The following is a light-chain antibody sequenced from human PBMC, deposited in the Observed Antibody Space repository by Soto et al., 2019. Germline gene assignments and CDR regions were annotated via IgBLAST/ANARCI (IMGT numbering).Light chain of an antibody. CDR2: DDS. CDR3: QLWDSSSDHWV. V-gene: IGLV3-21*02. Sequence: SYELTQPPSVSVAPGQTARITCGGSNIGSKSVHWYQQKPGQAPVLVVYDDSDRPSGIPERFSGSNSGNTATLTIRRVEAGDEADYYCQLWDSSSDHWVFGGGTKLTVL. CDR1: NIGSKS. J-gene: IGLJ3*02.